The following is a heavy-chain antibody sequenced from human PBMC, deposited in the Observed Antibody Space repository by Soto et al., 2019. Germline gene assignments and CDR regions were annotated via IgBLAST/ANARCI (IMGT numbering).Heavy chain of an antibody. CDR1: GGSISSGDYY. Sequence: PWETLSLTCTVSGGSISSGDYYWSWIRQPPGKGLEWIGYIYYSGSTYYNPSLKSRVTISVDTSKNQFSLKLSSVTAADTAVYYCARDPTYSGYDFYYYYYGMDVWGQGTTVTVSS. CDR2: IYYSGST. D-gene: IGHD5-12*01. J-gene: IGHJ6*02. V-gene: IGHV4-30-4*01. CDR3: ARDPTYSGYDFYYYYYGMDV.